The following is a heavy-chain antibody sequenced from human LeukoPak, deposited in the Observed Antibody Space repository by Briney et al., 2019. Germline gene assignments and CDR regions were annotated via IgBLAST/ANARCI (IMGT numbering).Heavy chain of an antibody. J-gene: IGHJ6*03. CDR3: ARLRSSSFYYYYMGV. D-gene: IGHD6-6*01. V-gene: IGHV3-30*01. CDR1: GFTFSSYA. Sequence: GRSLRLSCAASGFTFSSYAMHWVRQAPGKGLEWVAVISYDGSNKYYADSVKGRFTISRDNSKNTLYLQMNSLRAEDTAVYYCARLRSSSFYYYYMGVWGKGTTVTVSS. CDR2: ISYDGSNK.